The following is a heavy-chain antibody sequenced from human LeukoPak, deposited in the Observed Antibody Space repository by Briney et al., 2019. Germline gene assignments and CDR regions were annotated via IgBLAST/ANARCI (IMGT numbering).Heavy chain of an antibody. Sequence: GASVKVSCKASGYTFTSYDINWVRQATGQGLEWMGWMNPNSGNTGYAQKFQGRVTMTRNTSISTAYMELSSLRSEDTAVYYCARGLPAPSTRYSSAKGKPPRFDPWGQGTLVTISS. V-gene: IGHV1-8*01. CDR3: ARGLPAPSTRYSSAKGKPPRFDP. CDR2: MNPNSGNT. CDR1: GYTFTSYD. D-gene: IGHD5-12*01. J-gene: IGHJ5*02.